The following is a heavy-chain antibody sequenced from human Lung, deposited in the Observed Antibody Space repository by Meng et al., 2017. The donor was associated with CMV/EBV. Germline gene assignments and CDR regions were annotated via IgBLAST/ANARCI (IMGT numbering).Heavy chain of an antibody. V-gene: IGHV1-2*02. J-gene: IGHJ4*02. CDR1: GYTFTAHY. CDR2: IHPHRGDT. D-gene: IGHD7-27*01. CDR3: ARDNNWGPDY. Sequence: KISCKASGYTFTAHYFHWVRQAPGQGLEWMGWIHPHRGDTNYAQQFQGRVTLTRDTSINTGYMELTRLTSDDTAVYYCARDNNWGPDYWGQGTLVTVSS.